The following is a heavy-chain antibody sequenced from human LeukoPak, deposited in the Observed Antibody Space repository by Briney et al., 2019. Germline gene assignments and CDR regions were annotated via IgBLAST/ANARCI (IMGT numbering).Heavy chain of an antibody. V-gene: IGHV1-18*01. J-gene: IGHJ4*02. CDR3: ARDPTTGSLSFHY. CDR2: ISPNNGDT. Sequence: ASVKASFKASGYRFTNYDISWVRPAPGQGLGWMGWISPNNGDTEYAQKLQGRLTMTTHTSTNTAYMELRSLRSDDTAVYYCARDPTTGSLSFHYWGQGTLVSVSS. D-gene: IGHD4-17*01. CDR1: GYRFTNYD.